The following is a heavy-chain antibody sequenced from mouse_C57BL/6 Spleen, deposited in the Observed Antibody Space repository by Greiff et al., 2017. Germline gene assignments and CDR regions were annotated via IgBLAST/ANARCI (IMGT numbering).Heavy chain of an antibody. CDR1: GYTFTSYT. CDR3: ARDYYGSSTWFAY. V-gene: IGHV1-4*01. D-gene: IGHD1-1*01. Sequence: QVQLQQSGAELARPGASVKMSCKASGYTFTSYTMPWVKQRPGQGLEWIGYINPSSGYTKYNQKFKDKATLTADKSSSTAYMQLSSLTSEDSAVYYGARDYYGSSTWFAYWGQGTLVTVSA. J-gene: IGHJ3*01. CDR2: INPSSGYT.